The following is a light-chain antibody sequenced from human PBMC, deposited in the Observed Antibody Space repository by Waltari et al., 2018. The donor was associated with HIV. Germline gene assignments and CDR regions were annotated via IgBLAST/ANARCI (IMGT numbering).Light chain of an antibody. CDR2: AAA. CDR1: QSVSTN. Sequence: IVMTPSPATLSVSPGERATLSCRASQSVSTNLAWYQQRPGQAPTLLIYAAATRATGVPGRFSGSGSGTEFTLTISSLQSEDFAVDFCQQYNDWHPYTFGQGTKVEI. J-gene: IGKJ2*01. CDR3: QQYNDWHPYT. V-gene: IGKV3-15*01.